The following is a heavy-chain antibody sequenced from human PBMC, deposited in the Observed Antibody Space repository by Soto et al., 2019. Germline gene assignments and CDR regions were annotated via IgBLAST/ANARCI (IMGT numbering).Heavy chain of an antibody. CDR1: GFTFSSYA. CDR2: ISGSGGST. Sequence: GGSLRLSCAASGFTFSSYAMSWVRQAPGKGLEWVSAISGSGGSTYYADSVKGRFTISRDNSKNTLYLQMNSLRAEDTAVYYCARRYYYDDLPFDYWGQGTLVTVSS. D-gene: IGHD3-22*01. CDR3: ARRYYYDDLPFDY. V-gene: IGHV3-23*01. J-gene: IGHJ4*02.